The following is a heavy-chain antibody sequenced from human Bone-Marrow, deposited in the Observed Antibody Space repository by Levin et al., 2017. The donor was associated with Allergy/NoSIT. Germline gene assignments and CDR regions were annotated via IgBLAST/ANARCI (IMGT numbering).Heavy chain of an antibody. D-gene: IGHD2-2*01. V-gene: IGHV3-21*01. J-gene: IGHJ6*02. Sequence: PSETLSLTCAASGFTFSSYSMNWVRQAPGKGLEWVSSISSSSSYIYYADSVKGRFTISRDNAKNSLYLQMNSLRAEDTAVYYCARDGSTDREHRPVTLGTQDVWGQGTTVTVSS. CDR2: ISSSSSYI. CDR1: GFTFSSYS. CDR3: ARDGSTDREHRPVTLGTQDV.